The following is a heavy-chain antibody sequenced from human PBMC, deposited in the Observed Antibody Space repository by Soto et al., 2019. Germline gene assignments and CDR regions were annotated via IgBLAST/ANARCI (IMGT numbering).Heavy chain of an antibody. CDR1: GFTFSSYA. CDR3: AKEAGVRRYCSSTSCYPFDY. J-gene: IGHJ4*02. V-gene: IGHV3-23*01. CDR2: ISGSGGST. D-gene: IGHD2-2*01. Sequence: GGSLRLSCAASGFTFSSYAMSWVRQAPGKGLEWVSAISGSGGSTYYADSVKGRFTISRDNSKNTLYLQMNSLRAEDTAVYYCAKEAGVRRYCSSTSCYPFDYWGQGTLVTVSS.